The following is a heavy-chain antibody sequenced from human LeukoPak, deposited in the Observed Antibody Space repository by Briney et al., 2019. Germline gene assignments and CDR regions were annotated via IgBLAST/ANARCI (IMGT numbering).Heavy chain of an antibody. Sequence: GGSLRLSCAASGFTFSSYAMSWVRQAPGKGLEWVSAISGSGGSTYYADSVKGRFTISRDNSKNTLYLQMNSLRAEDTAVYYCAKYSEDVHYYYYYYMDVWGKGTTVTVSS. CDR1: GFTFSSYA. CDR3: AKYSEDVHYYYYYYMDV. CDR2: ISGSGGST. J-gene: IGHJ6*03. V-gene: IGHV3-23*01. D-gene: IGHD3-10*02.